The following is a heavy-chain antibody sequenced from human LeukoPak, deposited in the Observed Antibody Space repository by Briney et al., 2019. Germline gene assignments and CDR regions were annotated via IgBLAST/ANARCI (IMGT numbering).Heavy chain of an antibody. CDR2: ISGRGDNT. D-gene: IGHD1-26*01. Sequence: GGSLRLSCAASRFTFSSYAMSWVRQAPGKGLEWVSAISGRGDNTYYADSVKGQFTISRDNSKNTLYLQMNSLRAEDTAVYYCAKERVVGATSYWGQGTLVTVSS. J-gene: IGHJ4*02. CDR1: RFTFSSYA. CDR3: AKERVVGATSY. V-gene: IGHV3-23*01.